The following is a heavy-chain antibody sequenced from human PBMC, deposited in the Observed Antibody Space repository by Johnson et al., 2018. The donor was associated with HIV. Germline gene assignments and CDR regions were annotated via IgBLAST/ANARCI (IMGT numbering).Heavy chain of an antibody. CDR3: ARSSIYSSSWLADAFDF. CDR2: IYRGGST. CDR1: GFTFSSYD. V-gene: IGHV3-66*02. J-gene: IGHJ3*01. Sequence: EQLVESGGGLIQPGVSLRLSCAASGFTFSSYDMHWVRQATGKGLEWVSVIYRGGSTYYADSVKGRFTISRDNAKNSLYLQMNSLRAEDTAVYYCARSSIYSSSWLADAFDFWGQGTTVTVSS. D-gene: IGHD6-13*01.